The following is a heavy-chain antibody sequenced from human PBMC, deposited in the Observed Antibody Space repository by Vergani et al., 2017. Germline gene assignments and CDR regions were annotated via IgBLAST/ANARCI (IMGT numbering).Heavy chain of an antibody. J-gene: IGHJ2*01. CDR1: GGTFSSYA. CDR2: IIPIFGTA. V-gene: IGHV1-69*13. CDR3: ARDQEGYCSSTSCYWGWYFDL. Sequence: QVQLVQSGAEVKKPGSSVKVSCKASGGTFSSYAISWVRQAPGQGLEWMGRIIPIFGTANYAQKFQGRVTITADESTSTAYMELSSLRSEDTAVNYCARDQEGYCSSTSCYWGWYFDLWGRGTLVTVSS. D-gene: IGHD2-2*01.